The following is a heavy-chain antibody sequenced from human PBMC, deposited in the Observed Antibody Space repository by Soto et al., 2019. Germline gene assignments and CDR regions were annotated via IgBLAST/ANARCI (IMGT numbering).Heavy chain of an antibody. J-gene: IGHJ5*02. CDR3: AREKRWLQLWGNWFDP. Sequence: GGSLRLSCAAPGFTFSSYSMNWVRQAPGKGLEWVPSISSSSSYIYYADSVKGRFTISRDNAKNSLYLQMNSLRAEDTAVYYCAREKRWLQLWGNWFDPWGQGTLVTVSS. CDR2: ISSSSSYI. V-gene: IGHV3-21*01. CDR1: GFTFSSYS. D-gene: IGHD5-12*01.